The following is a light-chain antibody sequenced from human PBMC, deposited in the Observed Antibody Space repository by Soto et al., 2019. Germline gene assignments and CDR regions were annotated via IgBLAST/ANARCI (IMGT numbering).Light chain of an antibody. J-gene: IGLJ3*02. CDR3: SSYTSSLTWV. CDR2: EVS. V-gene: IGLV2-14*01. Sequence: QSVLTQPASVSGSPGQSITISCTGSSSDVGGYKYVSWYQQYPGKAPQVLLYEVSNRPSGVSNRFSGSKSGNTASLTISGLQADDEADYYCSSYTSSLTWVFGGGTKLTVL. CDR1: SSDVGGYKY.